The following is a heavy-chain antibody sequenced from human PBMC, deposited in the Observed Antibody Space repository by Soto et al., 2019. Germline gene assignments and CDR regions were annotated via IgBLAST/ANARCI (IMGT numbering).Heavy chain of an antibody. V-gene: IGHV4-31*03. J-gene: IGHJ4*02. CDR1: GGSISSTTSY. Sequence: QVQLQESGPGLVKPSQTLSLTCTVSGGSISSTTSYWSWIRQHPGEGLEWIGYIYYTGNTYYNPSLKSRVTISVVTSENQFSLKLTSVTVADTAVYYCAREGGDGVDYWGQGTLVTVSS. D-gene: IGHD3-16*01. CDR2: IYYTGNT. CDR3: AREGGDGVDY.